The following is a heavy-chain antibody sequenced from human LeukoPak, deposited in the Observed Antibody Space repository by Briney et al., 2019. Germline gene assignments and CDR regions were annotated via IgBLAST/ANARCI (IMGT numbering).Heavy chain of an antibody. CDR3: SRYWFPTHH. CDR1: GFTFSDYW. D-gene: IGHD2-8*02. V-gene: IGHV3-7*01. J-gene: IGHJ5*02. CDR2: IKQDGGET. Sequence: GGSLRLSCAASGFTFSDYWLSWFRQAPGKGLEWVANIKQDGGETYYVDSVKGRFTISRDNAKNSLHLQMNSLRAEDTAVYYCSRYWFPTHHWGQGTLVTVAS.